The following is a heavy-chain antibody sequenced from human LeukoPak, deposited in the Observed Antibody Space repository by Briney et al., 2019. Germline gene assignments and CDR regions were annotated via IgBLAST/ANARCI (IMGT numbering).Heavy chain of an antibody. CDR2: IRYDGTNK. CDR3: ATPPTVTRNY. CDR1: GFSFSSYG. D-gene: IGHD4-17*01. Sequence: GGSLRLSCAASGFSFSSYGMHWVRQAPGKGLEWVAFIRYDGTNKYYADSVKGRFTISRDNSKNTLFLQMNSLRAEDTAVYYCATPPTVTRNYWGQGTLVTVSS. V-gene: IGHV3-30*02. J-gene: IGHJ4*02.